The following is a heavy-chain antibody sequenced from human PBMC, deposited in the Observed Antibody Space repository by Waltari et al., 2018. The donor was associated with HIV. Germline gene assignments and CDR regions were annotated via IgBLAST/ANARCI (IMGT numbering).Heavy chain of an antibody. CDR2: IKKDGSEK. J-gene: IGHJ3*02. V-gene: IGHV3-7*01. Sequence: EVQLVESGGGLVQPGGSLRLSCAASGFTFSSYWMSWVRQAPGKGLEGVDNIKKDGSEKDYVDAVKGRFTISRDKAKNSLYLQMNSLRAEDTAVYYCARETSDPQLNAFDIWGQGTMVTVSS. CDR3: ARETSDPQLNAFDI. D-gene: IGHD3-10*01. CDR1: GFTFSSYW.